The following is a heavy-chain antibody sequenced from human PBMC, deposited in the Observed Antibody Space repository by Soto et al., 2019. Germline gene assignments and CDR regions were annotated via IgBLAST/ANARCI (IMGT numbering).Heavy chain of an antibody. D-gene: IGHD6-19*01. V-gene: IGHV1-8*01. CDR3: ARGVAAGFDY. CDR1: GYTFTSYD. J-gene: IGHJ4*02. Sequence: QVQLVQSGAEVKEPGASVKVSCRASGYTFTSYDINWVRQATGQGPEWMGWVNPNSGNARYTQNFQGRVTMTRYTSINTAYMELSSLRSDDTAVYYCARGVAAGFDYWGQGTLVTVSS. CDR2: VNPNSGNA.